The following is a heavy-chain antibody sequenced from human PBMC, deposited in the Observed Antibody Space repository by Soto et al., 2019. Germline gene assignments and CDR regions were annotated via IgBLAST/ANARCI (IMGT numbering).Heavy chain of an antibody. D-gene: IGHD2-2*01. CDR2: ISYDGSNK. J-gene: IGHJ5*02. CDR3: AGDIVVVPAAFNWFDP. CDR1: GFTFSSYA. V-gene: IGHV3-30-3*01. Sequence: GESLKISCAASGFTFSSYAMHWVRQAPGKGLEWVAVISYDGSNKYYADSVKGRFTISRDNSKNTLYLQMNSLRAEDTAVYYCAGDIVVVPAAFNWFDPWGQGTLVTVSS.